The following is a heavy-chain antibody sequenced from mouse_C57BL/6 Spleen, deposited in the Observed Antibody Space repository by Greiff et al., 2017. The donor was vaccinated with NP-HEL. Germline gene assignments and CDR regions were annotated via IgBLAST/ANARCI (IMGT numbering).Heavy chain of an antibody. CDR2: IDPEDGET. Sequence: EVQLQQSGAELVKPGASVKLSCTASGFNITDYYMHWVKQRTEQGLEWIGRIDPEDGETKYAPKFQGKATITADTSSNTAYLQLSSLTSEDTAVYYCARWAITTVVAKAMDYWGQGTSVTVSS. J-gene: IGHJ4*01. D-gene: IGHD1-1*01. CDR1: GFNITDYY. CDR3: ARWAITTVVAKAMDY. V-gene: IGHV14-2*01.